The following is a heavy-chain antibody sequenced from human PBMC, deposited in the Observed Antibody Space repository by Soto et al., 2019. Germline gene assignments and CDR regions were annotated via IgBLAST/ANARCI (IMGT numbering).Heavy chain of an antibody. CDR2: ISAYNGNT. CDR3: VRDLHMVRGVRAEPLYYYYGMDV. V-gene: IGHV1-18*01. J-gene: IGHJ6*02. Sequence: GASVKVSCKASGYTFTSYGISWVRQAPGQGLEWMGWISAYNGNTNYAQKLQGRVTMTTDTSTSTAYMELRSLRSDDTAVYYCVRDLHMVRGVRAEPLYYYYGMDVWGQGTTVTVSS. CDR1: GYTFTSYG. D-gene: IGHD3-10*01.